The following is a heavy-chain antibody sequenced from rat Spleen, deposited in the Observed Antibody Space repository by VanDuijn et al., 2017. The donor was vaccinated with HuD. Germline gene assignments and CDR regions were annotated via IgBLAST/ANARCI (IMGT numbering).Heavy chain of an antibody. CDR3: ARWGGGYFDF. V-gene: IGHV3-1*01. J-gene: IGHJ1*01. D-gene: IGHD1-11*01. CDR2: ITYSGST. Sequence: EVQLQESGPGPVKPSQSLSLTCSVTGYSITNTYWGWIRKFPGNKMEWIGHITYSGSTNDNPSLRSRISITRDTSKNQFFLQLNSVTTEDTATYYCARWGGGYFDFWGPGTMVTVSS. CDR1: GYSITNTY.